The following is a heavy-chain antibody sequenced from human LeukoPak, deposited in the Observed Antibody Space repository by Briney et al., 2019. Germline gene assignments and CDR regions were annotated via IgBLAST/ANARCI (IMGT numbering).Heavy chain of an antibody. Sequence: SVKVSCKASGGTFTSYAISWVRQAPGQGLEWMGGIIPIFGTANYAQKCQGRVTVTTDESTSTAYMELSSLRSEDTAVYYCARGSYYDSSGYHHNFDYWGQGTLVTVSS. CDR3: ARGSYYDSSGYHHNFDY. D-gene: IGHD3-22*01. V-gene: IGHV1-69*05. CDR1: GGTFTSYA. J-gene: IGHJ4*02. CDR2: IIPIFGTA.